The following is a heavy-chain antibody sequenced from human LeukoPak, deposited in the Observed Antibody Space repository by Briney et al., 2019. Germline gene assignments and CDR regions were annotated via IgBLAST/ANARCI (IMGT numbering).Heavy chain of an antibody. V-gene: IGHV1-24*01. CDR1: GYSITELS. CDR2: FEPGSGEI. CDR3: ATGTHYDLLPF. Sequence: ATVKVSCKVSGYSITELSTHWVRQAPGKGLEWMGGFEPGSGEIIYEQKFQDRVTMTEDTSTDTAYMELSSLRSEDTALYYCATGTHYDLLPFWGQGTLVTVSS. D-gene: IGHD3-9*01. J-gene: IGHJ4*02.